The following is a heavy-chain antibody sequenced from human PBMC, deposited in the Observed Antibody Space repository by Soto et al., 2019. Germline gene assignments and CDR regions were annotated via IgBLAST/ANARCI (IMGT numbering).Heavy chain of an antibody. J-gene: IGHJ4*02. CDR1: GGSISSGDYY. Sequence: SETLSLTCTVSGGSISSGDYYWSWIRQPPGKGLEWIAYIHNSVSTHYNPSLKSRVTISVDTSKNQFSLKLSSVTAADTAVYYCARSRYSGSYFFDYWGQGILVT. CDR2: IHNSVST. CDR3: ARSRYSGSYFFDY. V-gene: IGHV4-30-4*01. D-gene: IGHD1-26*01.